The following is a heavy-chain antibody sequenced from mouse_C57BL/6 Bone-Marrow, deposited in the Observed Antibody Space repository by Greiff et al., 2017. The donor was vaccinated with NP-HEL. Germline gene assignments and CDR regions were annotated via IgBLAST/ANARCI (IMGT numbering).Heavy chain of an antibody. D-gene: IGHD1-1*01. V-gene: IGHV1-80*01. CDR2: IYPGDGDT. Sequence: QVQLQQSGAELVKPGASVKISCKASGYAFSSYWMNWVKQRPGKGLEWIGQIYPGDGDTNYNGKFKGKATLTADKSSSTAYMQLSSLTSEDSAVYFCARTASYYYGSSYLYYYAMDYWGQGTSVTVSS. J-gene: IGHJ4*01. CDR3: ARTASYYYGSSYLYYYAMDY. CDR1: GYAFSSYW.